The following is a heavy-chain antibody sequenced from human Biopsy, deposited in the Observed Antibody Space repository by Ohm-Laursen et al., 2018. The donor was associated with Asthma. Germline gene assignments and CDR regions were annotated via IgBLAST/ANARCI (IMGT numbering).Heavy chain of an antibody. CDR1: GFTFSNYG. CDR2: ISSGGDVT. D-gene: IGHD2-2*01. V-gene: IGHV3-23*01. CDR3: AREGHEYCSSTSCASFDY. Sequence: SLRLSCAASGFTFSNYGMSWVRQAPGKGLEYVSAISSGGDVTYYADSVKGRFTISRDNSKNTLYLQMNSLRAEDTAVYYCAREGHEYCSSTSCASFDYWGQGTLVTVSS. J-gene: IGHJ4*02.